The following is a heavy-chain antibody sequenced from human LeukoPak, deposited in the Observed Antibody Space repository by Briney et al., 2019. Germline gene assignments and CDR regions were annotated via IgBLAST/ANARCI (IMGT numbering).Heavy chain of an antibody. D-gene: IGHD3-10*01. CDR3: ARFPGSGSYPATFDY. CDR1: GFTFSSNW. Sequence: GGSLRLSCAASGFTFSSNWIHWVRQTPGKGLVWVSRINSDGSSTRYADSVKGRFTISRDNAKNTLYLQMNSLRAEDTAVYYCARFPGSGSYPATFDYWSQGTLVTVSS. J-gene: IGHJ4*02. V-gene: IGHV3-74*01. CDR2: INSDGSST.